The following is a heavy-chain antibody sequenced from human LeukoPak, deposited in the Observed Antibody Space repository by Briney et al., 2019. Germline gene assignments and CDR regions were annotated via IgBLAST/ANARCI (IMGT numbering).Heavy chain of an antibody. CDR1: GYNFTNYW. Sequence: GESLKISCKGSGYNFTNYWIGWVRQMPGKGLEWMGIIYPGDSDTRYSPSFQGQVTISADKSISTAYLQWGSLKASDTAMYYCSRRRGSGRTDYWGQGTLVTVSS. J-gene: IGHJ4*02. CDR2: IYPGDSDT. D-gene: IGHD3-10*01. CDR3: SRRRGSGRTDY. V-gene: IGHV5-51*01.